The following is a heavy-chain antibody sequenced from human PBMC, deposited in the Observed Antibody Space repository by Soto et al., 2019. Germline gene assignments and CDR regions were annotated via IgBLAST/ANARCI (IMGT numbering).Heavy chain of an antibody. CDR3: ARDRDGYNRIDY. V-gene: IGHV4-31*03. CDR2: IYSSGTT. CDR1: GGPISSGGHY. D-gene: IGHD5-12*01. J-gene: IGHJ4*02. Sequence: QVQLQESGPGLVKPSQTLSLTCTVSGGPISSGGHYWSWIRLHPEKGLEWIGYIYSSGTTYYNPSLESRVTVAIDTSKNQFSLRLNSVSAADTALFYCARDRDGYNRIDYWGQGTLVTVSS.